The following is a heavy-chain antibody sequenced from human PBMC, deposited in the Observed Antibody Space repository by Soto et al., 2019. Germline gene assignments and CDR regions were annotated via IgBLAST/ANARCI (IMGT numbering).Heavy chain of an antibody. J-gene: IGHJ4*02. V-gene: IGHV4-30-4*01. CDR1: GGSISSGGSY. CDR3: VRYCSTTKCPFDY. CDR2: IYYSGNT. Sequence: SETLYLTCTVSGGSISSGGSYWGRLRQPPGKGLEWIGYIYYSGNTYFNPSLKSRVTLSVDTSKNQFSLNLSSVTAADTAVYYCVRYCSTTKCPFDYWGQGTLVTVS. D-gene: IGHD2-2*01.